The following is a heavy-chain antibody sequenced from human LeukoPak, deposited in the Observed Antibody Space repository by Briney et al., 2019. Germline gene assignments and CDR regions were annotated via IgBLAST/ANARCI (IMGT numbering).Heavy chain of an antibody. CDR2: IFHTGHT. CDR3: ARGFYGAGSHFDY. J-gene: IGHJ4*02. D-gene: IGHD3-10*01. Sequence: PSETLSLTCAVSGGSISSGDFPWSWIRQPPGKALEWIGYIFHTGHTSYNPSLKSRVTISVDTSKNQLSLRLTSVTAADTAVYYCARGFYGAGSHFDYWGQGTLVTVSS. V-gene: IGHV4-30-2*01. CDR1: GGSISSGDFP.